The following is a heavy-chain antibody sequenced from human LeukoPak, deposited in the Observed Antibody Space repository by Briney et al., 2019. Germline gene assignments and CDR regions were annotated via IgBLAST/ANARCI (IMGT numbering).Heavy chain of an antibody. CDR1: GFTFSSYG. CDR2: ISYDGSNK. V-gene: IGHV3-30*18. CDR3: AKYSHDSSGSYDY. Sequence: GGSLRLSCAASGFTFSSYGMHWVRQAPGKGLEWVAVISYDGSNKYYADSVKGRFTISRDNSKNTLYLQMNSLRAEDTAVYYCAKYSHDSSGSYDYWGQGTLVTVSS. J-gene: IGHJ4*02. D-gene: IGHD3-22*01.